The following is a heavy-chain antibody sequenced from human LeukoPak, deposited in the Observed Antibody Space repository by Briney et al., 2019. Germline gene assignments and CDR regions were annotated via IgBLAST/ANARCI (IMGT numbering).Heavy chain of an antibody. D-gene: IGHD6-13*01. Sequence: VASVKVSCKASGYTFTGYYMHWVRQATGQGLEWMGWINPNSGGTNYAQKFQGRVTMTRDTSISTAYMELSRLRSDDTAVYYCARNPGSIAAAGEADYWGQGTLVTVSS. CDR2: INPNSGGT. J-gene: IGHJ4*02. CDR1: GYTFTGYY. CDR3: ARNPGSIAAAGEADY. V-gene: IGHV1-2*02.